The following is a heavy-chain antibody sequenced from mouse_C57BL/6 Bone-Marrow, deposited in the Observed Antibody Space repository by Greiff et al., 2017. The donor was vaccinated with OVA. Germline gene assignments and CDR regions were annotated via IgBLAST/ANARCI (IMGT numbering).Heavy chain of an antibody. V-gene: IGHV1-19*01. J-gene: IGHJ2*01. Sequence: EVKLQESGPVLVKPGASVKMSCKASGYTFTDYYMNWVKQSPGKSLEWIGVINPYNGGTRYTQKFKGKATLTVDKSSSTAYMELDSLTSEDSAVYYCAGGCSRFAYWGQGTPLTVSA. CDR1: GYTFTDYY. D-gene: IGHD1-1*01. CDR3: AGGCSRFAY. CDR2: INPYNGGT.